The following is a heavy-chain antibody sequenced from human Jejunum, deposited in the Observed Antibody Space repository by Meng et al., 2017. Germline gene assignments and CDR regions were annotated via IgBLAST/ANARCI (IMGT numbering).Heavy chain of an antibody. D-gene: IGHD4/OR15-4a*01. CDR3: ARGQDRAKTGY. CDR1: GESFTNYY. J-gene: IGHJ4*02. Sequence: QVQLQQWGAGLLKPSETLSLTCAVYGESFTNYYWNWIRQPPGKGLEWIGEVTHSEGTNYNPSLKSRVTISVDMSKNQFSLKLSSVTAAGTAVYYCARGQDRAKTGYWGQGTLVTVSS. CDR2: VTHSEGT. V-gene: IGHV4-34*01.